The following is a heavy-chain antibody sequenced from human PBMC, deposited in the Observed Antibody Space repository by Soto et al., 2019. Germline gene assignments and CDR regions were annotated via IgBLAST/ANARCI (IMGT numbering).Heavy chain of an antibody. CDR3: ARVPRTGGLRYVHFDY. V-gene: IGHV3-23*01. D-gene: IGHD1-1*01. CDR2: INYLGGST. CDR1: GFTFTTYG. Sequence: GGSLRLSCTASGFTFTTYGMTWVRRTPGKGLEWVSTINYLGGSTFYADSVKGRFTISRDNSKNTVYLQMNSLRAEDTAIYYCARVPRTGGLRYVHFDYWGQGTTVTVYS. J-gene: IGHJ4*02.